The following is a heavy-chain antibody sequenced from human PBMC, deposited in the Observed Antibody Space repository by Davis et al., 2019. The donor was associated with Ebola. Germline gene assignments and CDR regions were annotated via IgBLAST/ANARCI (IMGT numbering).Heavy chain of an antibody. CDR3: ARGSDY. V-gene: IGHV3-7*01. CDR2: IKQDGSEK. Sequence: GESLKISCAASGFTFSSYSMNWVRQAPGKGLEWVANIKQDGSEKYYVDSVKGRFTISRDNAKNSLYLQMNSLRAEDTAVYYCARGSDYWGQGTLVTVSS. J-gene: IGHJ4*02. CDR1: GFTFSSYS.